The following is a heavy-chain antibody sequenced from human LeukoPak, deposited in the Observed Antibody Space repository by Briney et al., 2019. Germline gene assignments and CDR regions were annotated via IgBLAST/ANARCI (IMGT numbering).Heavy chain of an antibody. V-gene: IGHV1-69*13. J-gene: IGHJ5*02. Sequence: SVKVSCKASGGTFSSYAISWVRQAPGQGLEWMGGIIPIFGTANYAQKFQGRVTITADESTSTAYMELSSLRTEDTAAYYCARDGSDYYTARFDPWGQGTLVTVSS. CDR2: IIPIFGTA. CDR3: ARDGSDYYTARFDP. D-gene: IGHD4-17*01. CDR1: GGTFSSYA.